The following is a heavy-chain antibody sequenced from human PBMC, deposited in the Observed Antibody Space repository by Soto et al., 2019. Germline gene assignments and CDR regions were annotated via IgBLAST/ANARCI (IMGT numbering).Heavy chain of an antibody. V-gene: IGHV3-23*01. CDR1: GFTFSSYA. Sequence: XGSLRLSCAASGFTFSSYAMSWVRQAPGKGLEWVSAISGSGGSTYYADSVKGRFTISRDNSKNTLYLQMNSLRAEDTAVYYCAKLDRGVVTPGDAFDIWGQGTMVTVSS. CDR2: ISGSGGST. J-gene: IGHJ3*02. CDR3: AKLDRGVVTPGDAFDI. D-gene: IGHD2-21*02.